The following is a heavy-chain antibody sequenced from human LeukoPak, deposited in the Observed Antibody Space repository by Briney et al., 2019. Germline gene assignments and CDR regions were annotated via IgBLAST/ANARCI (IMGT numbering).Heavy chain of an antibody. CDR2: INHSGST. V-gene: IGHV4-34*01. CDR1: GGCFSGYY. CDR3: ARRYYGSGIDWFDG. D-gene: IGHD3-10*01. Sequence: PSETLSLTCAVSGGCFSGYYWGWIRHPPRKGLEWIGEINHSGSTNYNPSLTSGVTISLKTSKNQFSLKLCSVSAPQTAVYFSARRYYGSGIDWFDGCGQGTLVTV. J-gene: IGHJ5*02.